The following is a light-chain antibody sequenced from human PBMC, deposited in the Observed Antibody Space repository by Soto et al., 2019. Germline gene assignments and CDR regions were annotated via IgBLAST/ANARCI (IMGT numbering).Light chain of an antibody. CDR3: QQLNTWPPIT. CDR2: DAS. Sequence: EIVLTQSPVTLSLSPGERATLSCRASQSVRTYLAWYQVKPGQAPRLLIYDASRRASGVPARFSGSGSVTDFPLTISSLEPEDFALYYCQQLNTWPPITFGQGTRLESK. V-gene: IGKV3-11*01. J-gene: IGKJ5*01. CDR1: QSVRTY.